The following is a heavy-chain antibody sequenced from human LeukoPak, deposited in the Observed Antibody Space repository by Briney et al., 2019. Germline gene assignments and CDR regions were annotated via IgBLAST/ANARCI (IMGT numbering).Heavy chain of an antibody. D-gene: IGHD4-17*01. CDR1: GFTFSSYA. CDR3: AKGLYGDYVGDY. Sequence: PGGSLRLSCAASGFTFSSYAMSWVRQAPGKGLEWVSTNADSVKGRFTISRDNSKNTLYLQMNSLRAEDTAVYFCAKGLYGDYVGDYWGQGTLVTVSS. V-gene: IGHV3-23*01. J-gene: IGHJ4*02.